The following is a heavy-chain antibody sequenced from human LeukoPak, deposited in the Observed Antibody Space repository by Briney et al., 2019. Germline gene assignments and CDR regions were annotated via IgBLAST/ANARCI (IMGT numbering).Heavy chain of an antibody. V-gene: IGHV1-69*01. CDR1: GGTFSSYA. Sequence: PAASVKVSCKASGGTFSSYAISWVRQAPGQGLEWMGGIIPIFGTANYAQKFQGRVTITADESTSTAYMELSSLRSEDTAVYYCARASGYSSSSQWAYYFDYWGQGTLVTVSS. D-gene: IGHD6-6*01. CDR2: IIPIFGTA. J-gene: IGHJ4*02. CDR3: ARASGYSSSSQWAYYFDY.